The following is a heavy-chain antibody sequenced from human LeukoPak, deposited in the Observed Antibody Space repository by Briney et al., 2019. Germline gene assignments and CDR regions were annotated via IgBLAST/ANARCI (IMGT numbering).Heavy chain of an antibody. CDR2: IYSGGST. D-gene: IGHD5-24*01. Sequence: RGSLRLSCAASGFTVSSNYMSWVRQAPGKGLEWVSVIYSGGSTYYADSVKGRFTISRHNCKNTLYLQMNSLRAEDTAVYYCASRDGYNDDAFDIWGQGTMVTVSS. CDR1: GFTVSSNY. V-gene: IGHV3-53*04. CDR3: ASRDGYNDDAFDI. J-gene: IGHJ3*02.